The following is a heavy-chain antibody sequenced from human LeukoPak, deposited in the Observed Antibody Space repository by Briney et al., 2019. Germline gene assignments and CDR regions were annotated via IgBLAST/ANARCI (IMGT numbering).Heavy chain of an antibody. J-gene: IGHJ6*02. V-gene: IGHV4-34*01. CDR1: GGSFSGYY. CDR2: INHSGST. Sequence: SETLSLTCAVYGGSFSGYYWSWIRQPPGKGLEWIGEINHSGSTNYNPSLKSRVTMSVDTSKNQFSLKLSSVTAADTAVYFCARGNDYYFYYGMDVWGQGTTVTVSS. CDR3: ARGNDYYFYYGMDV.